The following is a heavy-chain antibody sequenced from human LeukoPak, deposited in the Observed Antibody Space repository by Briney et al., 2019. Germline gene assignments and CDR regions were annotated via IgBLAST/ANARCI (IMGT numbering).Heavy chain of an antibody. V-gene: IGHV3-48*04. CDR3: ARVRYSSGWYGFPDAFDI. CDR1: GFTFSSYS. Sequence: GGSLRLSCAASGFTFSSYSMNWVRQAPGKGLEWVSYISSSSSTIYYADSVKGRFTISRDNAKNSLYLQMNSLRAEDTAVYYCARVRYSSGWYGFPDAFDIWGQGTMVTVSS. D-gene: IGHD6-19*01. J-gene: IGHJ3*02. CDR2: ISSSSSTI.